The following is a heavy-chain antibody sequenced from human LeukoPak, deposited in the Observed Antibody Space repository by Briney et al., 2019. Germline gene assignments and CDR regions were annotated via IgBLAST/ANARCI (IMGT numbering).Heavy chain of an antibody. J-gene: IGHJ4*02. V-gene: IGHV4-39*01. Sequence: PSETLSLTCTVSGGSIRSSSSYWGWIRQAPGKGLEWIGSIYYSGSTYYNPSFKSRVTISVDTSKNQFSLKVRSVTAADTAVYYCARRPLNGWYCFDYWGQGTLVTVSS. CDR2: IYYSGST. CDR3: ARRPLNGWYCFDY. CDR1: GGSIRSSSSY. D-gene: IGHD6-19*01.